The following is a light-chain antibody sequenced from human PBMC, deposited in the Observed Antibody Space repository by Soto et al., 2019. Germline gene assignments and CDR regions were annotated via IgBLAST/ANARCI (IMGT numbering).Light chain of an antibody. J-gene: IGKJ5*01. CDR1: QSVSSY. CDR3: QQRSNWPPLT. V-gene: IGKV3-11*01. Sequence: EIVLTQSPATLSLSPGERATLSCRASQSVSSYLAWYQQKPGQAPRLLIYDASNRATGIPARLSGSGSGTEFALTINRLEPEYFADYYCQQRSNWPPLTFGQGTRLEI. CDR2: DAS.